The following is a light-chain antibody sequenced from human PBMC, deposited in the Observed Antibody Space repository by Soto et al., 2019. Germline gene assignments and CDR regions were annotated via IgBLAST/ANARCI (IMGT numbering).Light chain of an antibody. CDR1: QSVTSW. J-gene: IGKJ1*01. CDR2: KAS. V-gene: IGKV1-5*03. CDR3: QQYRGYSWT. Sequence: DIKMTQSPSTLSASGGDRATITCRASQSVTSWLAWYQQKPGQAPNLLIYKASNLEYGVSARFSGSGYGTEFTLTISSLQPDDFATYYCQQYRGYSWTFGQGTKVEIK.